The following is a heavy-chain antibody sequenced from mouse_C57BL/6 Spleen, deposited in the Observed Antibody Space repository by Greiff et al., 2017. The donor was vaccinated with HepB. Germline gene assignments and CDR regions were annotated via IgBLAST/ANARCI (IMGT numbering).Heavy chain of an antibody. CDR3: ARSLGSPTGGYAMDY. D-gene: IGHD1-1*01. CDR1: GYAFSSSW. Sequence: QVQLQQSGPELVKPGASVKISCKASGYAFSSSWMNWVKQRPGKGLEWIGRIYPGDGDTNYNGKFKGKATLTADKSSSTAYMQLSSLTSEDSAVYFCARSLGSPTGGYAMDYWGQGTSVTVSS. V-gene: IGHV1-82*01. CDR2: IYPGDGDT. J-gene: IGHJ4*01.